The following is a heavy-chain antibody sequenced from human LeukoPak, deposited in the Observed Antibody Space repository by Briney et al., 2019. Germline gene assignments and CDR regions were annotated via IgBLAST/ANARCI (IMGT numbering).Heavy chain of an antibody. CDR3: ARDGTGYSKD. CDR1: GFTFSDYY. CDR2: ISSTSSYT. V-gene: IGHV3-11*06. D-gene: IGHD6-13*01. Sequence: GGSLRLSCAASGFTFSDYYMSWFRQAPGRGLEWVSYISSTSSYTNYADSVKGRFTISRDNAKNSLYLQMNSLRAEDTAVYYCARDGTGYSKDWGQGTLVTASS. J-gene: IGHJ4*02.